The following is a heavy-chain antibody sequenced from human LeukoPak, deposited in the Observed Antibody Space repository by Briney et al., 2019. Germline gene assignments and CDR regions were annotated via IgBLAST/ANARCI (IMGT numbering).Heavy chain of an antibody. V-gene: IGHV4-59*01. CDR2: IYYSGST. J-gene: IGHJ6*02. Sequence: SETLSLTCTVSGGSISSYYWSWIRQPPGKGLEWIWYIYYSGSTNYNPSLKSRVTISVDTTKNQFSLKLSSVTAADTAVYYCAGEDIVATIGEYYYYGMDVWGQGTTVTVSS. D-gene: IGHD5-12*01. CDR1: GGSISSYY. CDR3: AGEDIVATIGEYYYYGMDV.